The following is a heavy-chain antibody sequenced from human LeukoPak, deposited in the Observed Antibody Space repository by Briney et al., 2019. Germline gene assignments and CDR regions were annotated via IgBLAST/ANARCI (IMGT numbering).Heavy chain of an antibody. CDR2: IYSGGST. CDR1: GFTVSSNY. D-gene: IGHD1-26*01. J-gene: IGHJ4*02. Sequence: GGSLRLSCAASGFTVSSNYMSWVRQAPGKGLEWVSVIYSGGSTYYADSVKGRFTISRDNSKNTLYLQMNSLRAEDTAVCYCARDEVGDYFDYWGQGTLVTVSS. V-gene: IGHV3-66*01. CDR3: ARDEVGDYFDY.